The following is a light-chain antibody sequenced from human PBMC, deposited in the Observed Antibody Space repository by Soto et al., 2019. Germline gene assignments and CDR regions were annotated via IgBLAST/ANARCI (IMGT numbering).Light chain of an antibody. V-gene: IGKV3-11*01. J-gene: IGKJ1*01. CDR2: DAS. Sequence: EIVLTQSPGTLSLSPGDGATLSCRASQSVSTYLAWYQQKPGQAPSLLIYDASNRATGIPARFSGSGSGTDFTLTISSLEPEDFAVYYCQQRSNWPVTFGQGTNVEIK. CDR1: QSVSTY. CDR3: QQRSNWPVT.